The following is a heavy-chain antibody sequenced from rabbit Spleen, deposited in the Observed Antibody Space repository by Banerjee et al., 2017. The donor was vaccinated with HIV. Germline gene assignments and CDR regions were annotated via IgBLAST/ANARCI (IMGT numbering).Heavy chain of an antibody. Sequence: QSLEESGGDLVKPGASLTLTCTASGFSFSYSYYMCWVRQAPGKGLEWIACIYGGSSGTTYYASWAKGRFTISKTSSTTVTLKVTSLTAADTATYFCARSYGSASSYNYFTLWGPGTLVTVS. CDR1: GFSFSYSYY. J-gene: IGHJ4*01. D-gene: IGHD8-1*01. V-gene: IGHV1S40*01. CDR3: ARSYGSASSYNYFTL. CDR2: IYGGSSGTT.